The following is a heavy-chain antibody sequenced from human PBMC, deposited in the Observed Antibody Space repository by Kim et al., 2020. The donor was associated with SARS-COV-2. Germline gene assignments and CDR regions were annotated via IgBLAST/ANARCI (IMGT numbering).Heavy chain of an antibody. Sequence: GGSLRLSCAASGFTFSSYAMHWVRQAPGKGLEYVSAISSNGGSTYYANSVKGRFTISRDNSKNTLYLQMGSLRAEDMAVYYCARSRGGDFNFDYWGQGTL. V-gene: IGHV3-64*01. J-gene: IGHJ4*02. CDR1: GFTFSSYA. CDR2: ISSNGGST. CDR3: ARSRGGDFNFDY. D-gene: IGHD2-21*02.